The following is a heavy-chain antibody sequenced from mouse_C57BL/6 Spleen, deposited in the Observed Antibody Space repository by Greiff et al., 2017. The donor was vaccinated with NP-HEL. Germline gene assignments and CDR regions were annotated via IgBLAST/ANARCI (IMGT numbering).Heavy chain of an antibody. D-gene: IGHD2-3*01. CDR2: IDPSDSYT. Sequence: QVQLQQPGAELVMPGASVKLSCKASGYTFTSYWMHWVKQRPGQGLEWIGEIDPSDSYTNYNQKFKGKSTLTVDKSSSTAYMQLSSLTSEDSAVYYSARWLLDLYYFDYWGQGTTLTVSS. CDR3: ARWLLDLYYFDY. V-gene: IGHV1-69*01. J-gene: IGHJ2*01. CDR1: GYTFTSYW.